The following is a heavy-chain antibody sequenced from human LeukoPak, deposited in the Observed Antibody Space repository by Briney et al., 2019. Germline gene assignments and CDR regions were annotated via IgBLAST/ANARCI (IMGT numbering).Heavy chain of an antibody. Sequence: ASVKVSCKASGYTFTSYAVHWVRQAPGQRLEWMGWINAGNGNTKYSQKFQGRVTITRDTSASTAYMELSSLRSEDTAVYYCARDRSSGYDFDYWGQGTLVTVSS. J-gene: IGHJ4*02. CDR1: GYTFTSYA. CDR3: ARDRSSGYDFDY. V-gene: IGHV1-3*01. D-gene: IGHD5-12*01. CDR2: INAGNGNT.